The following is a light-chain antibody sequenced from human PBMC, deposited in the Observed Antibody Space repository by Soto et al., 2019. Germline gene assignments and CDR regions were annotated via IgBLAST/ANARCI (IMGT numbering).Light chain of an antibody. V-gene: IGKV3-11*01. CDR3: QQRSDWPST. CDR2: DAS. Sequence: EIVLTQSPATLSLSPGERATLSCGASQSVRSYLAWYQQKPGQAPRLLIYDASNRAPGIPARFSGSGSGTDFTLTISSLEPEDFAVYYCQQRSDWPSTFGGGTKLQIK. CDR1: QSVRSY. J-gene: IGKJ4*01.